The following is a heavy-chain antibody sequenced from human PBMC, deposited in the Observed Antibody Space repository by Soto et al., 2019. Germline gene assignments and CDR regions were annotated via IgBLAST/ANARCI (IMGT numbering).Heavy chain of an antibody. CDR1: GYTFTSYG. D-gene: IGHD2-15*01. CDR2: ISAYNGNT. Sequence: QVQLVQSGAEVKKPGASVKVSCKASGYTFTSYGISWVRQAPGQGLEWMGWISAYNGNTNYAQKLQGRVTMTTDTPTNPAYIELRSLSSHDTEVDYCARDGSPRAFDIWGHGTMVTVSS. J-gene: IGHJ3*02. CDR3: ARDGSPRAFDI. V-gene: IGHV1-18*01.